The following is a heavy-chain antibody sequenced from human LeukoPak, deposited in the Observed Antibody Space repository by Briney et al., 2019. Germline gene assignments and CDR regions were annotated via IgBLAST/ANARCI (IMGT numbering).Heavy chain of an antibody. CDR2: ISSSSSYT. D-gene: IGHD3/OR15-3a*01. CDR3: ARGFTVGLDY. Sequence: PGGSLRLSCAASGFTFSDYYMSWIRQAPGKGLEWVSCISSSSSYTNYADSVKGRFTISRDNAKNSLYLQMNSLRAEDTAVYFCARGFTVGLDYWGQGTLVPVSS. V-gene: IGHV3-11*05. CDR1: GFTFSDYY. J-gene: IGHJ4*02.